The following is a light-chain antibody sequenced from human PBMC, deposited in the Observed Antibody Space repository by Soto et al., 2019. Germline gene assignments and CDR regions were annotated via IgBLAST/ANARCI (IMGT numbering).Light chain of an antibody. J-gene: IGKJ2*01. CDR1: QSLLHSNGYNY. V-gene: IGKV2-28*01. Sequence: DIVMTQSPLSLPVTPGEPASISCRSRQSLLHSNGYNYVDWYLQKPGQSPQLLLYLGSNRASGVPDRCSASGSGRDFTLKISRVEAAGVGVYYCIQALQTPQTFSQATKLEIK. CDR2: LGS. CDR3: IQALQTPQT.